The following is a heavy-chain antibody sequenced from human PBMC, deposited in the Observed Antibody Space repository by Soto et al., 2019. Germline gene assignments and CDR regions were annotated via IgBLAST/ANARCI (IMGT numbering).Heavy chain of an antibody. CDR3: ARGLARYSYGSWFDP. V-gene: IGHV1-8*01. CDR2: MNPNSGNT. Sequence: GAPAKASSKASGYTLTGYDINGVRQSTGQGLEWMGWMNPNSGNTGYAQKFQGRVTMTRNTSISTAYMELSSLRSEDTAVYYCARGLARYSYGSWFDPWGQGTLVTSPQ. D-gene: IGHD5-18*01. J-gene: IGHJ5*02. CDR1: GYTLTGYD.